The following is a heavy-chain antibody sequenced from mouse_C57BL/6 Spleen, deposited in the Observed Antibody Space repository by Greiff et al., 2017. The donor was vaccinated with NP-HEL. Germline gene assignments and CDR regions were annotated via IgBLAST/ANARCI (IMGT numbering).Heavy chain of an antibody. CDR3: ATIYHYGSRYFVV. J-gene: IGHJ1*03. Sequence: EVQLQQSGPELVKPGASVKISCKASGYTFTDYYMNWVKQSHGKSLEWIGDINPNNGGTSYNQKFKGKATLTVDKSSSTAYMELRSLTSEDSAVYYCATIYHYGSRYFVVWGTGTTVTVSS. D-gene: IGHD1-1*01. CDR2: INPNNGGT. CDR1: GYTFTDYY. V-gene: IGHV1-26*01.